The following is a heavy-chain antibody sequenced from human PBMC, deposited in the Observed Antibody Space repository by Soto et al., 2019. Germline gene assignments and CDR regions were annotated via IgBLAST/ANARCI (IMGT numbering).Heavy chain of an antibody. J-gene: IGHJ6*02. CDR2: ISGSGGST. V-gene: IGHV3-23*01. CDR3: AKDQGFGESIGNYYYYGMDV. CDR1: GFTFSSYA. Sequence: PGGSLRLSCAASGFTFSSYAMSWVRQAPGKGLEWVSAISGSGGSTYYADSVKGRFTISRDNSKNTLYLQMNSLRAEDTAVYYCAKDQGFGESIGNYYYYGMDVWGQGTTVNVSS. D-gene: IGHD3-10*01.